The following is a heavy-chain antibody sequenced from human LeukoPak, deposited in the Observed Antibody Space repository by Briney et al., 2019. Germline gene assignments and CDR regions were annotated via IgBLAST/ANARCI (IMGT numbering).Heavy chain of an antibody. CDR1: GYTLTELS. V-gene: IGHV1-24*01. CDR2: FDPEDGET. D-gene: IGHD3-9*01. J-gene: IGHJ3*02. Sequence: ASVKVSCKVSGYTLTELSMHWVRQAPGKGLEWMGGFDPEDGETIYAQKFQGRVTMAEDTSTDTAYMELSSLRSEDTAVYYCATGTLRYFDWPTRYDAFDIWGQGTRVTVSS. CDR3: ATGTLRYFDWPTRYDAFDI.